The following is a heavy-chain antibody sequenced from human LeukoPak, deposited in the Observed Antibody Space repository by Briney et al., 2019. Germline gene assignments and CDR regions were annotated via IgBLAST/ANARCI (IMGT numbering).Heavy chain of an antibody. D-gene: IGHD1-26*01. J-gene: IGHJ4*02. CDR1: GFTFSSYS. Sequence: GGSLRLSCAASGFTFSSYSMNWVRQAPGKGLEWVSSISSSSSYIYYADSVKGRFTISRDNAKNSLYLQMNSLRAEDTAVYYCARDVLSVGATGFDYWGQGTLVTVSS. CDR3: ARDVLSVGATGFDY. V-gene: IGHV3-21*01. CDR2: ISSSSSYI.